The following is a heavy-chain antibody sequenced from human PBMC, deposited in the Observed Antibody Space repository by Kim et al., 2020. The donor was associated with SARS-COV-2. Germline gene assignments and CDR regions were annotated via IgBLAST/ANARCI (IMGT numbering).Heavy chain of an antibody. D-gene: IGHD1-1*01. V-gene: IGHV4-39*02. CDR3: ARDAAPFIGNWIFWYFDL. CDR2: IYFGGST. Sequence: SETLSLTCSVSGVSFSSSNYYWGWIRQPPGKGLEWIGSIYFGGSTFYNPSLKSRVTMSVDTSKNQLSLNLSSVTAADTAVYYCARDAAPFIGNWIFWYFDLWGPGALVTVSS. CDR1: GVSFSSSNYY. J-gene: IGHJ2*01.